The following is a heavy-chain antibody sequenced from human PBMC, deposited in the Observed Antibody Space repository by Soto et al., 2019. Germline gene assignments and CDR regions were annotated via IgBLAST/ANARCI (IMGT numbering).Heavy chain of an antibody. D-gene: IGHD2-2*01. CDR2: INTYSGNT. J-gene: IGHJ4*02. CDR1: EHTFTNYG. V-gene: IGHV1-18*04. CDR3: AGGQGSLIPYYFDS. Sequence: QVQLVQSGAEVKKPGASVRVSCKASEHTFTNYGINWVPLAPGQGLEGMGWINTYSGNTIYAQKFQDRLTITTDTSTNTASMELRSLTSDDTAVFYCAGGQGSLIPYYFDSWGQGTLVTVSS.